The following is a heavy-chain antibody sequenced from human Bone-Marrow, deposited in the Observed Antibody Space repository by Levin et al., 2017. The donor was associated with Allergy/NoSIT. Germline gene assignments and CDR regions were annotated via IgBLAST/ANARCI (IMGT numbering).Heavy chain of an antibody. CDR1: GFTFSNFR. D-gene: IGHD3/OR15-3a*01. Sequence: GGSLRLSCAASGFTFSNFRMHWVRQAPGKGLVWVSLINTNGATNYADSVKGRFTISRDNAKNTVYLQLNSLRLEDTAVYYCTRDGGGLGYWGQGALVTVSS. J-gene: IGHJ4*02. V-gene: IGHV3-74*01. CDR2: INTNGAT. CDR3: TRDGGGLGY.